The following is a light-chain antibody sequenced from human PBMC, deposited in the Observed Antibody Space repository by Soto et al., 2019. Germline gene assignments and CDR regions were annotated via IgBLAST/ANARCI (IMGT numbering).Light chain of an antibody. J-gene: IGKJ4*01. CDR1: QSISSW. CDR3: QQYKSSSALT. V-gene: IGKV1-5*03. Sequence: DIQMTQSPSTLSASVGDRVTITCRASQSISSWLAWYQQKPGKAPTLLIYKASTLESGVPSRFSGSGSGTEFTLTIISLQPDDFATYYCQQYKSSSALTFGGGTKVEIK. CDR2: KAS.